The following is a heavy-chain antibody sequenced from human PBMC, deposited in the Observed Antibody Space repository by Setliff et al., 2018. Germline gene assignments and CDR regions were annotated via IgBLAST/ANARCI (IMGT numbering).Heavy chain of an antibody. Sequence: ASVKVSCKSSGNSFTVFYLHWVRQAPGQGLEWMGWISPHSGDTHYAQKFQSRLTMTRDTSISTAYMELSSLRSDDTAVYYCAKDGSGSYDYLDYWGQGTLVTVSS. D-gene: IGHD6-13*01. CDR2: ISPHSGDT. J-gene: IGHJ4*02. CDR3: AKDGSGSYDYLDY. V-gene: IGHV1-2*02. CDR1: GNSFTVFY.